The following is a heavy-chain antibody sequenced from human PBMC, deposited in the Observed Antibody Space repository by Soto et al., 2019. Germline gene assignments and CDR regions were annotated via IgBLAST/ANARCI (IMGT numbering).Heavy chain of an antibody. J-gene: IGHJ5*02. V-gene: IGHV1-18*01. CDR3: ARASGSSYWVDP. D-gene: IGHD1-26*01. Sequence: QVQLVQSGAEVKKPGASVKVSCKASGYTFTSYGISWVRQAPGQGLEWMGWISAYNGNTNYAQKLQGRVTMTTDTSPSTAYMERRTLRSDDTAVYYCARASGSSYWVDPWGQGTLVTVSS. CDR2: ISAYNGNT. CDR1: GYTFTSYG.